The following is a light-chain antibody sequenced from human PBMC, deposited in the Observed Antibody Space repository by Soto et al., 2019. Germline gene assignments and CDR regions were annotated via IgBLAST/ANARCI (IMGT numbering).Light chain of an antibody. Sequence: QSVLTQPASVSGSPGQSITISCTGTNSDVGGYNYVSWYQQHPGKAPKLMIYDVTNRTSGVSDRFSGSKSGNTASLTISGLQAEDEADYYCSSYTSSSTLVFGGGTKLTVL. J-gene: IGLJ2*01. V-gene: IGLV2-14*01. CDR2: DVT. CDR3: SSYTSSSTLV. CDR1: NSDVGGYNY.